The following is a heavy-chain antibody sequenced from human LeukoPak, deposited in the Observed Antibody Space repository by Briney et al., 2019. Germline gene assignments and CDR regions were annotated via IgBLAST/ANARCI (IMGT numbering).Heavy chain of an antibody. CDR2: IHPEGNEK. CDR1: GFSFSNFW. V-gene: IGHV3-7*04. D-gene: IGHD1-1*01. Sequence: GGSLRLSXATSGFSFSNFWMSWVRQAPGRGLQWVANIHPEGNEKYHVESVKGRFIISRDNARNLLFLQMNGLRVEDTAVYYCARGDDFSGDHWGQGTLVTVSS. J-gene: IGHJ4*02. CDR3: ARGDDFSGDH.